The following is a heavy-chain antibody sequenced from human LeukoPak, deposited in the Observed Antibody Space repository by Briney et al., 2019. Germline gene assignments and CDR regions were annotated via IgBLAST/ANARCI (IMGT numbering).Heavy chain of an antibody. Sequence: GGSLRLSCAASGFTFNSYAMSWVRQAPGKGPEWVSTIYYAGGDTYYADSVKGRFTVSRDNINNALHLQMDSLRAEDTAVYYCAKDHGAAVVPRRFDYWGRGTLVTVSS. CDR2: IYYAGGDT. CDR1: GFTFNSYA. CDR3: AKDHGAAVVPRRFDY. D-gene: IGHD2-21*01. J-gene: IGHJ4*02. V-gene: IGHV3-23*01.